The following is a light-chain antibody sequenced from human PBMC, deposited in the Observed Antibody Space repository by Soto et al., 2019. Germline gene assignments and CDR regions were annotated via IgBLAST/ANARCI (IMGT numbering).Light chain of an antibody. Sequence: DIQMTQSPSTLSASVGDRVTITCRASQSISSWLAWYQQKPGKAPKLLIYDASSLESGVPSRFSGSGSGSEFTLTISRLQPDDFATYYCQKYNSYSPLTVGGGTKVDI. J-gene: IGKJ4*01. CDR3: QKYNSYSPLT. V-gene: IGKV1-5*01. CDR1: QSISSW. CDR2: DAS.